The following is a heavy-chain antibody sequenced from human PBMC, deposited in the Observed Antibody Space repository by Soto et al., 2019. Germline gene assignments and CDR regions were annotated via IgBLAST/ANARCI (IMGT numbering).Heavy chain of an antibody. CDR2: IYYSGST. D-gene: IGHD6-13*01. CDR1: GGSISSYY. V-gene: IGHV4-59*01. J-gene: IGHJ4*02. Sequence: SETLSLTCTVSGGSISSYYWSWIRQPPGKGLEWIGYIYYSGSTNYNPSLKSRVTISVDTSKNQFSLKLSSVTAADTAVYYCAGGSYSSSWYFDYWGQGTLVTVSS. CDR3: AGGSYSSSWYFDY.